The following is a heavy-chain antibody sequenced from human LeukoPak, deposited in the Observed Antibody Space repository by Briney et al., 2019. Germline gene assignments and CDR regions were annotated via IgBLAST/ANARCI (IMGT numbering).Heavy chain of an antibody. CDR3: TRDLMDYDVSTGLHHYYMDV. V-gene: IGHV3-48*04. CDR2: ISSSSSTI. Sequence: GGSLRLSCAASGFTFSFYSMNWVRQAPGKGLEWVSYISSSSSTIYYADSVKGRFTISRDNAKSSLYLQMNSLRAEDTAVYYCTRDLMDYDVSTGLHHYYMDVWGQGTTVTVSS. CDR1: GFTFSFYS. J-gene: IGHJ6*02. D-gene: IGHD3-9*01.